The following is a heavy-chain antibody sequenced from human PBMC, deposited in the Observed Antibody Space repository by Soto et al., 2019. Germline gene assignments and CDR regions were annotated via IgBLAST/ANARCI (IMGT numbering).Heavy chain of an antibody. CDR1: CGSVRSGSYY. CDR2: IYYSGST. J-gene: IGHJ6*02. CDR3: ARGSEGRSQSRYSYGMEV. V-gene: IGHV4-61*01. Sequence: QVQLQESGPGLVKPSETLSLTCTVSCGSVRSGSYYWSWIRQPPGQGLAWIGYIYYSGSTNYNHSLKRRVPISVYTSKNQSALKLSSVTAADTAAYCWARGSEGRSQSRYSYGMEVGGQGTTVTVSS. D-gene: IGHD6-25*01.